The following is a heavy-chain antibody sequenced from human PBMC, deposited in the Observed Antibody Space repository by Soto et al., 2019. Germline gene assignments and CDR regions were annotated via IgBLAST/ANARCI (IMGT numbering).Heavy chain of an antibody. D-gene: IGHD6-13*01. Sequence: ASVKVSCKVSGYTFTSYGISWVRQAPGQGLEWMGWISAYNGNTNYAQKVQGRVTMTTDTSTSTAYMELRSLRSDDTAVYYCASDSPFLAAAGKGPRMDVCGQATTVTNSS. J-gene: IGHJ6*02. V-gene: IGHV1-18*04. CDR2: ISAYNGNT. CDR1: GYTFTSYG. CDR3: ASDSPFLAAAGKGPRMDV.